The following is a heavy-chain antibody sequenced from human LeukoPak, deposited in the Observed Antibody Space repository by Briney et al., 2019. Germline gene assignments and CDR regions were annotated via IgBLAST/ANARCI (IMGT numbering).Heavy chain of an antibody. V-gene: IGHV4-59*01. Sequence: GSLRLSCAASGFTFSTYCMHWVRQAPGKGLEWIGYIYYSGSTNYNPSLKSRVTISVDMSKNQFSLKLSSVTAADTAVYYCARGDSDFSGTYFRQPYNYYGMDVWGQGTTVAVSS. CDR3: ARGDSDFSGTYFRQPYNYYGMDV. D-gene: IGHD1-26*01. CDR1: GFTFSTYC. CDR2: IYYSGST. J-gene: IGHJ6*02.